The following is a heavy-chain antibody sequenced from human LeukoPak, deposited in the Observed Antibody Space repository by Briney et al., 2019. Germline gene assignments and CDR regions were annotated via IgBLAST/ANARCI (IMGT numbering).Heavy chain of an antibody. CDR3: AKDRSYYDSSGYGVS. J-gene: IGHJ5*02. Sequence: LPGGSLRLSCAASGFTFDDYAMHWVRQAPGKGLEWVSGISWNSGSIGYADSVKGRFTISRDNAKNSLYLQMNSLRAEDTAVYYCAKDRSYYDSSGYGVSWGQGTLVTVSS. CDR2: ISWNSGSI. CDR1: GFTFDDYA. D-gene: IGHD3-22*01. V-gene: IGHV3-9*01.